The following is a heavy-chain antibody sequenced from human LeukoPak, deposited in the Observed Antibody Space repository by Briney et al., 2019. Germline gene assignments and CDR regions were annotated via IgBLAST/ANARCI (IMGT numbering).Heavy chain of an antibody. CDR3: ATDTPDYYGMDV. J-gene: IGHJ6*02. CDR2: FDPEDGET. V-gene: IGHV1-24*01. Sequence: ASVKVSCKVSGYTLSELSMHGVRQAPGKGLEWMGGFDPEDGETIYAQKFQGRVTMTEDTSTDTAYMELSSLRSEDTAVYYCATDTPDYYGMDVWGQGTTVTVSS. CDR1: GYTLSELS.